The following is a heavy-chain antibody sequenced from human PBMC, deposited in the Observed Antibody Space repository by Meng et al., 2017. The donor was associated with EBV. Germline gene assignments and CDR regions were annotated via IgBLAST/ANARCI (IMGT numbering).Heavy chain of an antibody. CDR1: GGPFTNYA. V-gene: IGHV1-69*01. D-gene: IGHD3-10*01. CDR2: FLPTLGAP. Sequence: QAQVVQSGGEVKKPGSSGKVSCKTSGGPFTNYAISWVRQAPGQGLEWLGGFLPTLGAPNYAQKFHGRVSITADESTSTHYMDLSSLRSEDTAVYYCASEAGRGYTPDYWGQGTLVTVSS. J-gene: IGHJ4*02. CDR3: ASEAGRGYTPDY.